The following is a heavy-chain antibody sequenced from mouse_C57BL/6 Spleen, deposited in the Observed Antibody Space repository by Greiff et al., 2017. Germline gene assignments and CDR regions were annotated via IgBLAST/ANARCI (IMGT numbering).Heavy chain of an antibody. D-gene: IGHD6-1*01. CDR2: INYDGSST. CDR1: GFTFSDYY. CDR3: ARRGSSFYFDY. Sequence: EVQVVESEGGLVQPGSSMKLSCTASGFTFSDYYMAWVRQVPEKGLEWVANINYDGSSTYYLDSLKSRFIISRDNAKNILYLQMSSLKSEDTATYYCARRGSSFYFDYWGQGTTLTVSS. J-gene: IGHJ2*01. V-gene: IGHV5-16*01.